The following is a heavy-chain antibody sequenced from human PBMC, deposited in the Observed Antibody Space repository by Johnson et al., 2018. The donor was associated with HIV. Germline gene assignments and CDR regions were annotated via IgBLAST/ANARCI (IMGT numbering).Heavy chain of an antibody. CDR2: IWFDGSNK. CDR3: AKESRYSARYNWNDGYAFDI. J-gene: IGHJ3*02. D-gene: IGHD1-1*01. V-gene: IGHV3-30*02. CDR1: GFIFNNYG. Sequence: QVQLVESGGGLVQPGGSLRLSCAASGFIFNNYGMHWVRQAPGKGLEWVAVIWFDGSNKYYADSVKGRFTISRDNSKNIVYLQMDSLRAEDTGLYYCAKESRYSARYNWNDGYAFDIWGQGTMVTGSS.